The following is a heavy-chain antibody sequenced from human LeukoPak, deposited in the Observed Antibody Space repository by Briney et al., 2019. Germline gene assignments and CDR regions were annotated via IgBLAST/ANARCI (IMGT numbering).Heavy chain of an antibody. CDR1: GCTFTGYY. CDR2: INPNSGGT. Sequence: SVKVSCKASGCTFTGYYMHWVRQAPGQGLEWMGWINPNSGGTNHAQKFQGRVTMTRDTSISTAYMELSRLRSDDTAVYYCAIYYGDYLSPYYFDYWGQGTLVTVSS. D-gene: IGHD4-17*01. CDR3: AIYYGDYLSPYYFDY. J-gene: IGHJ4*02. V-gene: IGHV1-2*02.